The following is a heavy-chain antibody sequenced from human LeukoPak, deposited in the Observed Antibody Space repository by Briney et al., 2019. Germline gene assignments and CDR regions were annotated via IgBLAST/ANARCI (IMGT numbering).Heavy chain of an antibody. Sequence: ASVKVSCKASGYTFTSYGISWVRQTPGQGVEWMGWISAYNGNTNYAQKLQGRVTMTTDTSTSTAYMELRSLRYDDTAVYYCARGGYCTNGVCHEIDYWGQGTLVTVSS. CDR3: ARGGYCTNGVCHEIDY. D-gene: IGHD2-8*01. V-gene: IGHV1-18*01. J-gene: IGHJ4*02. CDR2: ISAYNGNT. CDR1: GYTFTSYG.